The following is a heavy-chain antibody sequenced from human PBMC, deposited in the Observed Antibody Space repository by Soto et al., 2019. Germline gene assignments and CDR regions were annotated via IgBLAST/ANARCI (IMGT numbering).Heavy chain of an antibody. Sequence: EVQLVESGGGLVKPGGSLRLSCAASGCTFSSYSMNWVRQAPGKGLEWVSSISSSSSYIYYADSVKGRFTISRDNAKNSLYLQMNSLRAEDTAVYYCARGPSRYEGSDYWGQGTLVTVSS. CDR2: ISSSSSYI. CDR1: GCTFSSYS. J-gene: IGHJ4*02. V-gene: IGHV3-21*01. CDR3: ARGPSRYEGSDY. D-gene: IGHD3-3*01.